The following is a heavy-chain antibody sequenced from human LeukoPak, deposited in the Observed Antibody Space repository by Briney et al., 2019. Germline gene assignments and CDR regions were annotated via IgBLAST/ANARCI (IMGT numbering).Heavy chain of an antibody. D-gene: IGHD3-22*01. CDR1: GDSISSSSYY. CDR2: IYYSGST. J-gene: IGHJ3*01. CDR3: ARLLRPYSYDSSGYLTTSFDF. V-gene: IGHV4-39*01. Sequence: NPSETLSLTCTVSGDSISSSSYYWGWIRQPPGKGLEWIATIYYSGSTYYNPSLKSRVTISVDTSKNQFSLKLSSVTAADTAVYYCARLLRPYSYDSSGYLTTSFDFWGQGTMVTVSS.